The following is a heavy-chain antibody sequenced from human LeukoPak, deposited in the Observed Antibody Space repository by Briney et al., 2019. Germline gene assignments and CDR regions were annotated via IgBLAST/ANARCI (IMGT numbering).Heavy chain of an antibody. V-gene: IGHV3-74*01. J-gene: IGHJ4*02. Sequence: GGSLRLSCAASGFTFSSYWMHWVRQAPGKGLVWVSRIASDGSTVYADSVKGRFTISRDNAKDTVYLQMNSLRVEDTAVYYCLRSGGWPGYWFQGTLVTVSS. CDR1: GFTFSSYW. CDR2: IASDGST. CDR3: LRSGGWPGY. D-gene: IGHD6-19*01.